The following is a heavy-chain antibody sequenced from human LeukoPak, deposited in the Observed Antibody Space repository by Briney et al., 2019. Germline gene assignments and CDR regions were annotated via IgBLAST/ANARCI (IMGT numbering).Heavy chain of an antibody. CDR1: GGSFSGYY. CDR2: INHSGST. Sequence: SETLSLTCAVYGGSFSGYYWSWIRQPPGEGLEWIGEINHSGSTNYNPSLKSRVTISVDTSKNQFSLKLSSVTAADTAVYYCASPNYGSGSYYSSGAFDIWGQGTMVTVSS. V-gene: IGHV4-34*01. J-gene: IGHJ3*02. D-gene: IGHD3-10*01. CDR3: ASPNYGSGSYYSSGAFDI.